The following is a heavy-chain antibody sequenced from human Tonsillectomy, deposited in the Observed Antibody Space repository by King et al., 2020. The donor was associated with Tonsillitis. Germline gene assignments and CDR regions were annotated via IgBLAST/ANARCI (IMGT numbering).Heavy chain of an antibody. D-gene: IGHD6-13*01. J-gene: IGHJ6*03. V-gene: IGHV3-9*01. CDR2: ISWNSGSI. CDR3: AKDGGSNWYHYYTYMDV. Sequence: VQLVESGGGLVQPGRSLRLSCAVSGFTFDNYSMHWVRQAPGKGLELVSGISWNSGSIAYADSVRGRFTISRDNAKNSLYLQMNSLRTEDTALYYCAKDGGSNWYHYYTYMDVWGKGTTVTVSS. CDR1: GFTFDNYS.